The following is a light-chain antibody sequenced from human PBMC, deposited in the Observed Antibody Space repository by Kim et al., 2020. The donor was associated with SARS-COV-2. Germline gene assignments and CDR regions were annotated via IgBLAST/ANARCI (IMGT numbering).Light chain of an antibody. CDR2: EAS. CDR3: QQRGS. CDR1: QGVSNY. J-gene: IGKJ5*01. Sequence: GTRAWSPGDRATLSCRASQGVSNYLAWYQQKPGQAPRLLIYEASKRAAGIPARFSGSGSGTDFTLTISRLEPGDSAVYFCQQRGSFGQGTRLEIK. V-gene: IGKV3-11*01.